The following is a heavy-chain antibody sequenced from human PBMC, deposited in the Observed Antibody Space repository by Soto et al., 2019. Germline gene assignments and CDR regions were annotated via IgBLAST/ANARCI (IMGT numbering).Heavy chain of an antibody. V-gene: IGHV1-69*01. D-gene: IGHD2-15*01. CDR3: ARDVVRSTAGDS. CDR1: GGTFSTSS. J-gene: IGHJ4*02. Sequence: QLQLVQSGTEVKEPGSSVKVSCTASGGTFSTSSFVWVRQGPGQGLEWMGGIIPIFTRTNFAQKFQGRVTFSADESTRTTYMELRSLTSEDTAIYYCARDVVRSTAGDSWGQGTMVPVSS. CDR2: IIPIFTRT.